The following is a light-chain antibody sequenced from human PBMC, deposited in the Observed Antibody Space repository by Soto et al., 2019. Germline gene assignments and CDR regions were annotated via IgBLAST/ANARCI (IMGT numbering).Light chain of an antibody. Sequence: QSALTQPRSVSGSPGQSVTISCTGSYSDVGGYDSVSWSRQHPGNAPQLMIYDVTKRPSGVPDRFSGSKSGNTASLTISGLQAQDEADYYCCSFTSSYTLLFGGGAKLTVL. CDR1: YSDVGGYDS. V-gene: IGLV2-11*01. CDR3: CSFTSSYTLL. CDR2: DVT. J-gene: IGLJ3*02.